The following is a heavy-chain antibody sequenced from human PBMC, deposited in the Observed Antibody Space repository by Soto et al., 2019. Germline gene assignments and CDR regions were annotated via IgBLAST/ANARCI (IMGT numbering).Heavy chain of an antibody. V-gene: IGHV3-74*01. CDR3: ARGWRSSSWYHWFDP. CDR2: INSDGSST. D-gene: IGHD6-13*01. Sequence: EVQLVESGGGLVQPGGSLRLSCAASGFTFSSYWMHWVRQAPGKGLVWVSRINSDGSSTSYADSVKGRFTISRDNAKNKLYLQMNSLRAEDTAVYYCARGWRSSSWYHWFDPWGQGTLVTVSS. CDR1: GFTFSSYW. J-gene: IGHJ5*02.